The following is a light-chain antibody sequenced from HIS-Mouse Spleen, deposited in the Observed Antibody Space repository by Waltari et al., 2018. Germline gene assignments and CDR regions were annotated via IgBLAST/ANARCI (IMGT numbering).Light chain of an antibody. J-gene: IGLJ2*01. V-gene: IGLV3-19*01. CDR3: NSRDSSGNHLRVV. Sequence: SSELTQDPAVSVALGQTVRITCQGDRLRRSYARWYQQKPGQAPVLVSYGKNNRPSGIPDRFSGSSSGNTASLTITGAQAEDEADYYCNSRDSSGNHLRVVFGGGTKLTVL. CDR2: GKN. CDR1: RLRRSY.